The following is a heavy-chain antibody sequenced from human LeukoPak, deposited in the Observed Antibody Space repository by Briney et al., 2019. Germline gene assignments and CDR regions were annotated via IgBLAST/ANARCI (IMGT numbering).Heavy chain of an antibody. CDR1: GFTFSSYA. Sequence: PGGSLRLSCAASGFTFSSYAMSWVRQAPGKGLEWVSAISGSGGSTYYADSVKGRFTISRDNSKNTLYLQMNSLRAEDTAVYYCAKDHDFWSGYSVFDYWGQGTLVTVSS. CDR2: ISGSGGST. CDR3: AKDHDFWSGYSVFDY. V-gene: IGHV3-23*01. D-gene: IGHD3-3*01. J-gene: IGHJ4*02.